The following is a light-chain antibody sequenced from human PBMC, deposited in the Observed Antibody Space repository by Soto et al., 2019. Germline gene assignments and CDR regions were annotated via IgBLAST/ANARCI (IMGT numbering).Light chain of an antibody. CDR3: QQYGSSPFT. Sequence: EIVLTQSPGTLSLSPGERATLSCRASQSFSSSYLAWYQQKPGQAPRLLIYGASSRATGIPDRFSGSGSGTDFTLTIIRLEPEDCAVYFCQQYGSSPFTFGPGTKVDIK. J-gene: IGKJ3*01. CDR2: GAS. CDR1: QSFSSSY. V-gene: IGKV3-20*01.